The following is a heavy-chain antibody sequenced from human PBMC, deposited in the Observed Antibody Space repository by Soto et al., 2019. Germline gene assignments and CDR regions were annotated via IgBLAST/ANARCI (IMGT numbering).Heavy chain of an antibody. J-gene: IGHJ4*02. CDR1: GFTFSSYS. V-gene: IGHV3-48*02. D-gene: IGHD6-19*01. CDR2: ISSNRSTI. CDR3: ASDRSVYSSGWYINSYGYDFDY. Sequence: EVQLVESGGGLVQPGGSLRLSCAASGFTFSSYSMNWVLQAPGKGLAWVSYISSNRSTIDYADSVKGRFTSSRDNAKNSLNLHMNSLRQEDTAVYYCASDRSVYSSGWYINSYGYDFDYWRQGPLVNVAS.